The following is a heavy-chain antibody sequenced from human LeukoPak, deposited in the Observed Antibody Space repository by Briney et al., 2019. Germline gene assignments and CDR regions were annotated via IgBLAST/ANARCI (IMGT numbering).Heavy chain of an antibody. V-gene: IGHV3-48*03. J-gene: IGHJ4*02. CDR3: ARERVDDYVWGSYRYSFDY. CDR2: ISSSGSTI. CDR1: GFTFSSYE. D-gene: IGHD3-16*02. Sequence: GGSLRLSCAASGFTFSSYEMNWVRQAPGKGLEWVSYISSSGSTIYYADSVKGRFTISRDNAKNSLYLQMNSLRAEDTAVYYCARERVDDYVWGSYRYSFDYWGQGTLVTVSS.